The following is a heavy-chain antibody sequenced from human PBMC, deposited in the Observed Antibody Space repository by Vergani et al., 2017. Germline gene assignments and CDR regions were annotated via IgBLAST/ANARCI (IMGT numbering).Heavy chain of an antibody. Sequence: QVQLVESGGGVVQPGRSLRLSCAASGFTFSSYAMHWVRQAPGKGLEWVAVISYDGSNKYYADSVRGRFTISRDDSKNTLYLQMNSLTTEDTAMYYCAKGGPNLGSGGLYFCFHYWGQGTRVTVSS. V-gene: IGHV3-30-3*01. D-gene: IGHD3-10*01. CDR3: AKGGPNLGSGGLYFCFHY. CDR1: GFTFSSYA. CDR2: ISYDGSNK. J-gene: IGHJ4*02.